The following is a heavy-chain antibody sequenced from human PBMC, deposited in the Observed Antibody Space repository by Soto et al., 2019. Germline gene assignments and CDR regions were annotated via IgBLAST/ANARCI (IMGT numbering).Heavy chain of an antibody. CDR2: IGTAGDT. CDR1: GFTFSSYD. Sequence: VGSLRLSCAASGFTFSSYDMHWVRQARGKGLEWVSAIGTAGDTYYPGSVKGRFTISRENARNSLYLQMNSLRAGDTAVYYCARGGSDDYVWGGHIDYWGQGTLVTVSS. CDR3: ARGGSDDYVWGGHIDY. D-gene: IGHD3-16*01. J-gene: IGHJ4*02. V-gene: IGHV3-13*01.